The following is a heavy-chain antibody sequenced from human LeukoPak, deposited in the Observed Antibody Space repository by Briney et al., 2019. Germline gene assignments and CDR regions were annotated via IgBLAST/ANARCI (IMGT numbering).Heavy chain of an antibody. CDR2: ISYDGSNK. J-gene: IGHJ4*02. D-gene: IGHD3-10*01. V-gene: IGHV3-30*18. Sequence: GRSLRLSCAASGFTFSSYGMHWVRQAPGKGLEWVAVISYDGSNKYYADSVKGRFTISRDNSKNTLYLQMNSLRAEDTAVYYCAKDYYYGSGSYPSPYYFDYWGQGTLVTVSS. CDR3: AKDYYYGSGSYPSPYYFDY. CDR1: GFTFSSYG.